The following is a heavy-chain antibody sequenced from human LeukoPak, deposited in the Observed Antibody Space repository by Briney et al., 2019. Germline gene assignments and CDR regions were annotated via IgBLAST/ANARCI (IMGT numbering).Heavy chain of an antibody. CDR3: ARSHSSGQYEYYFDY. CDR1: GFTFSDYY. CDR2: ISSSSSYT. V-gene: IGHV3-11*06. Sequence: GGSLRLSCAASGFTFSDYYMSWIRQARGKGLEWVSYISSSSSYTNYADSVKGRFTISRDNSKNTLYLQMNSLRAEDTDVYYCARSHSSGQYEYYFDYWGQGTLVTVSS. J-gene: IGHJ4*02. D-gene: IGHD3-22*01.